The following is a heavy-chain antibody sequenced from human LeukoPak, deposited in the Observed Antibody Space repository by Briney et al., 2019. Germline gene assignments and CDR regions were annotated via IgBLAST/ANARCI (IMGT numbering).Heavy chain of an antibody. CDR3: ARPDPNWYYFDY. D-gene: IGHD1-1*01. CDR1: GFRFSSYW. V-gene: IGHV5-51*01. CDR2: IYTGDSDI. J-gene: IGHJ4*02. Sequence: GESLQISCKGSGFRFSSYWIGWVRQMPGKGLEWMGIIYTGDSDIRYSPSFQGQVTIPADKSISTVYLQWSSLKASDTAMYYCARPDPNWYYFDYWGQGTLVTVSS.